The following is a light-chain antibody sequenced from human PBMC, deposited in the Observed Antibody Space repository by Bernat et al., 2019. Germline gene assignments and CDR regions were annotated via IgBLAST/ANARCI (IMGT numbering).Light chain of an antibody. Sequence: SSELTQDPAVSVALGQTVRITCQGDSLRSYYASWYQRKPGQAPVLVIYGKDNRPSGIPDRFSGSTSGNTASLTITGAQAEDEADYYCNPRDSSGHPLVVFGGGTKLTVL. CDR3: NPRDSSGHPLVV. CDR2: GKD. V-gene: IGLV3-19*01. J-gene: IGLJ2*01. CDR1: SLRSYY.